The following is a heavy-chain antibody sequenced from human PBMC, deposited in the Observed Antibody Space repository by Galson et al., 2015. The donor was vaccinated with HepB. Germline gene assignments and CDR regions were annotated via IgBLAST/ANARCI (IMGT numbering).Heavy chain of an antibody. V-gene: IGHV1-46*01. CDR3: ARDAEGRSSYDPHYFDY. Sequence: SVKVSCKASGYTFTSYYMHWVRQAPGQGLEWMGIINPSGGSTSYAQKFQGRVTMTRDTSTSTVYMELSNLRSEDTAVYYCARDAEGRSSYDPHYFDYWGQGTLVTVSS. D-gene: IGHD6-19*01. J-gene: IGHJ4*02. CDR1: GYTFTSYY. CDR2: INPSGGST.